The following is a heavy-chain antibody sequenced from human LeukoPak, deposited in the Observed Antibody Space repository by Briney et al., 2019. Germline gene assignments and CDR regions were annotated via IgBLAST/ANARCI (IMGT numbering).Heavy chain of an antibody. D-gene: IGHD1-26*01. J-gene: IGHJ4*02. CDR1: GGSISSYY. CDR2: IYTSGST. Sequence: SETLSLTCTVSGGSISSYYWSWIRQPAGKGLEWIWRIYTSGSTNYNAALKSRVSMSVDTSKNQFSLKLSSVTAADTAVFYCARENSGSYREFDYWGQGTLVTVSS. V-gene: IGHV4-4*07. CDR3: ARENSGSYREFDY.